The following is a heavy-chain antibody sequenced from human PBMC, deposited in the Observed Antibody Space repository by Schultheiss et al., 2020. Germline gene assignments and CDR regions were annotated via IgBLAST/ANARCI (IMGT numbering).Heavy chain of an antibody. D-gene: IGHD6-19*01. CDR1: GFTFSDYW. V-gene: IGHV3-23*01. CDR3: AKDRDPTSVAGSTFDL. CDR2: ISRSGDNT. J-gene: IGHJ4*02. Sequence: GGSLRLSCAVSGFTFSDYWMSWVRQAPGKGLEWASGISRSGDNTYYADFVKGRFTISRDTSRDTLYLQLNSLRAEDTAIYYCAKDRDPTSVAGSTFDLWGQGTLVTVSS.